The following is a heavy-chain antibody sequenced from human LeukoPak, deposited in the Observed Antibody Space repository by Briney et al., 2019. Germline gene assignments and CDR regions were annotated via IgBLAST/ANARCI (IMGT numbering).Heavy chain of an antibody. Sequence: ASVKVSCKVSGYTLTELSMHWVRQAPGKGLEWMGGFDPEDGETVYAQKFQGRVTMTEDTSTDTAYMELSSLRSEDTAVYYCATLLGATPYYFDYWGQGTLVTVSS. CDR1: GYTLTELS. D-gene: IGHD1-26*01. CDR3: ATLLGATPYYFDY. V-gene: IGHV1-24*01. J-gene: IGHJ4*02. CDR2: FDPEDGET.